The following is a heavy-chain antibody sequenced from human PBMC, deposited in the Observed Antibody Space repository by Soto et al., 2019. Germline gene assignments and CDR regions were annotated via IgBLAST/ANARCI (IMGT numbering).Heavy chain of an antibody. CDR1: GGSFSGYY. D-gene: IGHD6-19*01. CDR2: INHSGST. V-gene: IGHV4-34*03. Sequence: SETLSLTCAVYGGSFSGYYWSWIRQPPGKGLEWIGEINHSGSTNYNPSLKSRVTISVDTSKNQFSLKLSSVTAADTAVYYCTTQVAGTSFDYWGQGTLVTVSS. CDR3: TTQVAGTSFDY. J-gene: IGHJ4*02.